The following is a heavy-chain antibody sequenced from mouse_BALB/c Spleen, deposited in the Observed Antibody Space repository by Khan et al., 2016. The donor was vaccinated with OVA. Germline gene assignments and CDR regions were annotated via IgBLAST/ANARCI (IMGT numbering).Heavy chain of an antibody. V-gene: IGHV1-4*01. D-gene: IGHD2-14*01. CDR2: INPSNGYT. J-gene: IGHJ3*01. CDR1: GYTFISYT. Sequence: QVQLQQSGAELARPGASVKMSCKASGYTFISYTIHWIKKRPGQGPEWIGYINPSNGYTNYNQKFKDKATLTTDKSSTTAYLQLSSLTSDDSAVYNCVRDGAYHRNDGWFAYWGQGTLVTVSA. CDR3: VRDGAYHRNDGWFAY.